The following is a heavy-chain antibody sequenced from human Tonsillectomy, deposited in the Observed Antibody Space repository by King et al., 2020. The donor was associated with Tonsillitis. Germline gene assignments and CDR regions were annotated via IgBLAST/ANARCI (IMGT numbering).Heavy chain of an antibody. CDR1: GFSFSDYY. CDR3: TRDEGGGIAAG. J-gene: IGHJ4*02. V-gene: IGHV3-11*01. CDR2: ISNTGITI. D-gene: IGHD6-13*01. Sequence: VQLVESGGGLVKPGGSLRLSCAASGFSFSDYYMSWVRRAPGKGLEWVSYISNTGITIYYADSVKGRFTISRDNAKNSLYLQMNSLRAEDTAVYYCTRDEGGGIAAGWGQGTLVTVSS.